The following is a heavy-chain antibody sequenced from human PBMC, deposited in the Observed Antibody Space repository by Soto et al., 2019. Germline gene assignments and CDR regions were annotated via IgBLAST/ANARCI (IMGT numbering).Heavy chain of an antibody. CDR3: AREVRGYSYGYASDY. CDR2: ISANNGNT. D-gene: IGHD5-18*01. Sequence: EASVKVSCKASGYTFTSYYMHWVRQAPGQGLEWMGWISANNGNTNYAQKLQGRVTMTRDTSTSTAYMELRSLRSDDTAVYYCAREVRGYSYGYASDYWGQGTLVTVSS. V-gene: IGHV1-18*04. J-gene: IGHJ4*02. CDR1: GYTFTSYY.